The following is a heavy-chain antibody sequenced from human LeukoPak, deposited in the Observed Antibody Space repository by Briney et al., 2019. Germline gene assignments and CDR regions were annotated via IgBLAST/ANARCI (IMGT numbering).Heavy chain of an antibody. V-gene: IGHV3-21*01. CDR1: GFTFSSYS. CDR3: AREMRYLRYFDWLVWFDP. Sequence: GGSLRLSCAASGFTFSSYSMNWVRQAPGKGLEWVSSISSSSSYIYYADSVKGRFTISRDNAKNSLYLQMNSLRAEDTAVYYCAREMRYLRYFDWLVWFDPWGQGTLVTVSS. J-gene: IGHJ5*02. D-gene: IGHD3-9*01. CDR2: ISSSSSYI.